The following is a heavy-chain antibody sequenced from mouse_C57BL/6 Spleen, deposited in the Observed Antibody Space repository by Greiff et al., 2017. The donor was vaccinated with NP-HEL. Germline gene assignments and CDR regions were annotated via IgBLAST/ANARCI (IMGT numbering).Heavy chain of an antibody. D-gene: IGHD1-2*01. Sequence: VKLVESGAELVRPGASVTLSCKASGYTFTDYEMHWVKQTPVHGLEWIGAIDPETGGTDYNQKFKGKAILTADKSSSTAYMERRSLTSEDSAVYYCTRGGYDGGTVDYWGQGTTLTVSS. CDR1: GYTFTDYE. CDR2: IDPETGGT. V-gene: IGHV1-15*01. J-gene: IGHJ2*01. CDR3: TRGGYDGGTVDY.